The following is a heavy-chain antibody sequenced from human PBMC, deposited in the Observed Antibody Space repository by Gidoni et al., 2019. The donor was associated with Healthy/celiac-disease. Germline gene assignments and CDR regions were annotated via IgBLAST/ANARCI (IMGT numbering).Heavy chain of an antibody. Sequence: EGQPVECGGGLVQPGGPVNISWAASGVTFCGSAMHLVRQASGKGLEWVGRIRSTANSCATAYAASVKGRFTISRDDSKNTAYLQMNSLKTEDTAVYYCTRLTDAFDIWRQGTMFTVSS. CDR1: GVTFCGSA. J-gene: IGHJ3*02. CDR3: TRLTDAFDI. V-gene: IGHV3-73*01. CDR2: IRSTANSCAT.